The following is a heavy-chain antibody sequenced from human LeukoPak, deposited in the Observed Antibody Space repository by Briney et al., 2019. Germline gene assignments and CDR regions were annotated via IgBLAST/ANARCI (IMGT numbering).Heavy chain of an antibody. V-gene: IGHV3-23*01. CDR2: ISGSGGST. Sequence: GGSLRLSCAASGFTFSSYAMSWVRQAPGKGLEWVSAISGSGGSTYYADSVKGRFTISRDNSKSTLYLQMNSLRAEDTAVYYCAKDRITIFGVVRNFDYWGQGTLVTVSS. J-gene: IGHJ4*02. CDR3: AKDRITIFGVVRNFDY. CDR1: GFTFSSYA. D-gene: IGHD3-3*01.